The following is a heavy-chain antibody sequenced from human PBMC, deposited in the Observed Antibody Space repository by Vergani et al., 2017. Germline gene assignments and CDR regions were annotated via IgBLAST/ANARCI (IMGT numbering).Heavy chain of an antibody. CDR2: TIPIFGTA. Sequence: QVQLVQSGAEVKKPGSSVKVSCKASGGTFSSYAISWVRQAPGQGLEWMGGTIPIFGTANYAQQFQGRVTITADESTSTAYMELSSLRSEDTAVDYCARADTAMVAPNHYYYYYGMDVWGQGTTVTVSS. J-gene: IGHJ6*02. V-gene: IGHV1-69*01. CDR1: GGTFSSYA. CDR3: ARADTAMVAPNHYYYYYGMDV. D-gene: IGHD5-18*01.